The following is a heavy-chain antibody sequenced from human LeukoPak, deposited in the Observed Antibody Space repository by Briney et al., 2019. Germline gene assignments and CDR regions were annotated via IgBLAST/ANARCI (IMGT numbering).Heavy chain of an antibody. CDR2: IIPILGIA. Sequence: ASVKVSCKASGGTFSSYAISWVRQAPGQGLEWMGRIIPILGIANYAQKFQGRVTITADKSTSTAYMELNSLRSEDTAVYYCARMATYGSGSYYRTNDYWGQGTLVTVSS. CDR1: GGTFSSYA. V-gene: IGHV1-69*04. J-gene: IGHJ4*02. D-gene: IGHD3-10*01. CDR3: ARMATYGSGSYYRTNDY.